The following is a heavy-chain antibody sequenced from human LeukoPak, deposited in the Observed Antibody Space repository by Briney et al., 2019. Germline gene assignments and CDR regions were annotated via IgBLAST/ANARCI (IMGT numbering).Heavy chain of an antibody. CDR3: AIRHLSADRGLDY. CDR1: GFTFSSYA. Sequence: SGGSLRLSCAASGFTFSSYAMSWLRQAPEKGLEWVSGISSSGGSTYYADSVKGRFTISRDNSKNTLYLQMNSLRAEDTALYYCAIRHLSADRGLDYWGQGTLVTVSS. V-gene: IGHV3-23*01. J-gene: IGHJ4*02. CDR2: ISSSGGST. D-gene: IGHD1-14*01.